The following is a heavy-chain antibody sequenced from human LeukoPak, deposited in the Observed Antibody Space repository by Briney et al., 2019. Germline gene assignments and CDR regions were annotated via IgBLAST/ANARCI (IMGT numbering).Heavy chain of an antibody. Sequence: GASATVSCTASGGTFSSYAISWVRQAPGQGLEWMGGIIPIFGTANYAQKFQGRVTITADESTSTAYMELSSLRSEDTAVYYCARGGYCGGDCYLFDYWGQGTLVTVSS. CDR2: IIPIFGTA. J-gene: IGHJ4*02. D-gene: IGHD2-21*02. CDR1: GGTFSSYA. V-gene: IGHV1-69*13. CDR3: ARGGYCGGDCYLFDY.